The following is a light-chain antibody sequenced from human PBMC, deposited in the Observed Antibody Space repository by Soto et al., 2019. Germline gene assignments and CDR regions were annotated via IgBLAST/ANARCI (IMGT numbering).Light chain of an antibody. CDR2: DNN. CDR1: SSNIGSNY. V-gene: IGLV1-51*01. Sequence: QSVLTQPPSVSAAPGQKVTISCSGSSSNIGSNYVSWYQQLPGTAPKLLIYDNNKRPSGTPDRFSGSKSGTSATLGITGLQTGDEADYYCGTWDISLGVVFGGGTKLTVL. J-gene: IGLJ2*01. CDR3: GTWDISLGVV.